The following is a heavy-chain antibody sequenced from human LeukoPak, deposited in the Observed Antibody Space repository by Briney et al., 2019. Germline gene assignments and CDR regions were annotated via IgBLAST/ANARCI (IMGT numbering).Heavy chain of an antibody. CDR2: IYPGDSDI. D-gene: IGHD4-11*01. CDR1: GYSFTSYW. V-gene: IGHV5-51*01. J-gene: IGHJ4*02. CDR3: ARLTMTTRPRYYCDY. Sequence: PGESLKISCNGSGYSFTSYWIGWVRQMPRKGLELMGIIYPGDSDIRYSPSFQGQVTISADKSISTTYLQWSSLKASDTAMYYCARLTMTTRPRYYCDYGRQGTLVTVPS.